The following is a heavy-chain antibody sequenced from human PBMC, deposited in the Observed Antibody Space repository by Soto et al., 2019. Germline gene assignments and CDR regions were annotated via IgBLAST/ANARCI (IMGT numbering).Heavy chain of an antibody. CDR3: ARQFAANGKAGTFDY. CDR1: GDSVSSNSAA. Sequence: QVQLQQSGPGLVKPSQTLSLTCAISGDSVSSNSAAWTWIRQSPSRGLEWLGRKYYRSTWSNDYAISVKSRITINHDTSNNQSSRHLNSVTPEATAVYYCARQFAANGKAGTFDYWGQGTLVTVSS. V-gene: IGHV6-1*01. D-gene: IGHD6-13*01. J-gene: IGHJ4*02. CDR2: KYYRSTWSN.